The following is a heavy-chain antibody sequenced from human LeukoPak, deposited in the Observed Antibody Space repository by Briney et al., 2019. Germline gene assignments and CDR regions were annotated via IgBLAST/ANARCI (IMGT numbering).Heavy chain of an antibody. CDR1: GDSVSSSSAA. V-gene: IGHV6-1*01. Sequence: QTLSLTCAISGDSVSSSSAAWNWIRQSPSRGLEWLGRTYYRSKWFNDYAVSVKSRITINADTSKDQFSLQLNSVTPEDTAVYYCARGTIAGSGTVYFDYWGQGTLVTVSS. J-gene: IGHJ4*02. CDR3: ARGTIAGSGTVYFDY. D-gene: IGHD6-13*01. CDR2: TYYRSKWFN.